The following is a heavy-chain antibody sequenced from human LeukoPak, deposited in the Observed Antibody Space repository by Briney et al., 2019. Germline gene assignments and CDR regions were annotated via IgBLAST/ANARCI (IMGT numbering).Heavy chain of an antibody. CDR2: ISGSGSST. V-gene: IGHV3-23*01. Sequence: GGSLRLSCAASGFTLSSYAMSWVRQAPGKGLEWVSAISGSGSSTYYADSVKGRFTISRDNSKNTLYLQMNSLRAEDTAVYYCAKPRENSSGVGRYFDYWGQGTLVTVSS. CDR3: AKPRENSSGVGRYFDY. CDR1: GFTLSSYA. D-gene: IGHD6-19*01. J-gene: IGHJ4*02.